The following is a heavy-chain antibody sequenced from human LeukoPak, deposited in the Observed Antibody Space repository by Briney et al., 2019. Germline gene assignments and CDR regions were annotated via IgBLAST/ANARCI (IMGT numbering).Heavy chain of an antibody. Sequence: SETLSLTCTVSGGSISSTPFYWGGIRQPPGKGLEWLASIFYSGSTYYNPSLKSRVSISIDTSKNQFSLKLSSVTAADTAVYYCARATSSGFDPWGQGTLVTVSS. CDR3: ARATSSGFDP. J-gene: IGHJ5*02. CDR1: GGSISSTPFY. D-gene: IGHD1-26*01. CDR2: IFYSGST. V-gene: IGHV4-39*07.